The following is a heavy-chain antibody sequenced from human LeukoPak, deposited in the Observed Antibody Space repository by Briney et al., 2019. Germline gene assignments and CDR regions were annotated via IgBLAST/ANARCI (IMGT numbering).Heavy chain of an antibody. J-gene: IGHJ4*02. D-gene: IGHD6-6*01. V-gene: IGHV4-34*01. CDR3: ARSPYIAARPFDY. CDR1: GGSFSGYY. CDR2: INHSGST. Sequence: PSVTLSLTCAVYGGSFSGYYWSWIRQPPGKGLEWIGEINHSGSTNYNPSLKSRVTISVDTSKNQFSLKLSSVTAADTAVYYCARSPYIAARPFDYWGQGTLVTVSS.